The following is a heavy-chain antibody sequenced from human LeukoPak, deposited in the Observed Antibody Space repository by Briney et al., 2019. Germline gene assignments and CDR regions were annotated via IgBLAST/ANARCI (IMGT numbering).Heavy chain of an antibody. CDR1: GLTVSGNY. CDR2: IYSGGST. D-gene: IGHD6-19*01. J-gene: IGHJ6*04. V-gene: IGHV3-53*01. Sequence: GGSLRLSCAVSGLTVSGNYMSWVRQAPGKGLEWGWVIYSGGSTYYTASVKSRFTISRDTSKNTLSLHMNSLSAEDTDVYYSSSGYCSYYYCMDFWGKGTTVTVSS. CDR3: SSGYCSYYYCMDF.